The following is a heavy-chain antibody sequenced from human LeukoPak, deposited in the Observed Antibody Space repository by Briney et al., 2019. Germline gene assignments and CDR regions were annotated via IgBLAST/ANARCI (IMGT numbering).Heavy chain of an antibody. D-gene: IGHD1-26*01. CDR1: GFTFSSYW. J-gene: IGHJ4*02. V-gene: IGHV3-7*03. CDR2: IKQDGSEK. CDR3: AKDTSPGEWELQLFDY. Sequence: PGGSLRLSCAASGFTFSSYWMSWVRQAPGKGLEWVANIKQDGSEKYYVDSVKGRFTISRDNSKNTLYLQMNSLRAEDTAVYYCAKDTSPGEWELQLFDYWGQGTLVTVSS.